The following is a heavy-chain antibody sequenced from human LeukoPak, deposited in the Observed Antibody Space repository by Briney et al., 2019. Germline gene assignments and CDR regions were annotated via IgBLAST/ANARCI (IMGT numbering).Heavy chain of an antibody. J-gene: IGHJ4*02. CDR3: ARDRRKAAGTPRDY. CDR2: INPNSGGT. V-gene: IGHV1-2*02. CDR1: GGTFSSYA. Sequence: ASVKVSCKASGGTFSSYAIRWVRQAPGQGLAWMGWINPNSGGTNYAQKFQGRVTMTRDTSISTAYMELSRLRSDDTAVYYCARDRRKAAGTPRDYWGQGTLVTVSS. D-gene: IGHD6-19*01.